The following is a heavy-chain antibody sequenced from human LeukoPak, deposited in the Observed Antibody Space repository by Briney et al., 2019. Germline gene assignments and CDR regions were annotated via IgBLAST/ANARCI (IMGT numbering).Heavy chain of an antibody. CDR1: GNYW. D-gene: IGHD2/OR15-2a*01. J-gene: IGHJ4*02. CDR3: VSFYETY. Sequence: PGGSLRLSCAASGNYWMHWVRQAPGKGLVGVSHINSDGSGTSYADSVKGRFTISKDNAKNTVYLQMNSLRAEDTAVYYCVSFYETYWGRGTLVTVSS. CDR2: INSDGSGT. V-gene: IGHV3-74*01.